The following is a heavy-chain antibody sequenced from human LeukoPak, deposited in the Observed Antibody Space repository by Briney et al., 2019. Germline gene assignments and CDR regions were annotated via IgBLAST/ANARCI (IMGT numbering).Heavy chain of an antibody. Sequence: GGSLRLSCAAAGITFNKYAMSWVRQAPGKGLEWVSGISSGGGTTYYADPVKGRFTISRDNSKNTLYLQMNSLRAEDTAVYYCARGGPRGYCSGGSCSYYYGMDVWGQGTTVTVSS. CDR2: ISSGGGTT. D-gene: IGHD2-15*01. J-gene: IGHJ6*02. CDR3: ARGGPRGYCSGGSCSYYYGMDV. CDR1: GITFNKYA. V-gene: IGHV3-23*01.